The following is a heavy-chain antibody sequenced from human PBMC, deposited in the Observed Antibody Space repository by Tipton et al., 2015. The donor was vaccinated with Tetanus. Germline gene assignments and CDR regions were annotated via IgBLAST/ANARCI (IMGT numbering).Heavy chain of an antibody. CDR2: IYASGIT. Sequence: TLSLTCTVSGGSITSNYWTWIRQPAGKGLEWIGRIYASGITNYNPSLKSRVSMSVDTSKNQFSLRLSSVTAADTAVYYCARVRRGATTDLDYWGQGTPVTVSS. J-gene: IGHJ4*02. CDR3: ARVRRGATTDLDY. CDR1: GGSITSNY. D-gene: IGHD5-12*01. V-gene: IGHV4-4*07.